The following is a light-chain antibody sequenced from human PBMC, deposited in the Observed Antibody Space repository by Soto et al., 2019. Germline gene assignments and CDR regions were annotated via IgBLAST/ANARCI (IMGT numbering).Light chain of an antibody. V-gene: IGLV2-8*01. Sequence: QSVLTQPPSASGSPGQSVTISCTGTSSDIGGYNYVSWYQQHPGKAPKLMIYEVSKRPSGVPDRFSGSKSGNTASLTVSGLQADDEADYYCSSDAGSNIYVFGTGTKVT. CDR3: SSDAGSNIYV. CDR1: SSDIGGYNY. J-gene: IGLJ1*01. CDR2: EVS.